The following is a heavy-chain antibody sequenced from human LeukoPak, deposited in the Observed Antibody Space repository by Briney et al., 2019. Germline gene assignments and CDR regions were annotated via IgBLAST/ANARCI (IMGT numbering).Heavy chain of an antibody. D-gene: IGHD3-10*01. V-gene: IGHV4-34*01. J-gene: IGHJ4*02. CDR1: GGSFSGYY. CDR3: AREINYYGSGSPKFFDY. Sequence: SETLSLTCAVYGGSFSGYYWSWIRQAPGKGLEWIGEINHSGSTNYNPSLKSRVTISVDTSKNQFSLKPSSVTAADTAVYYCAREINYYGSGSPKFFDYWGQGTLVTVSS. CDR2: INHSGST.